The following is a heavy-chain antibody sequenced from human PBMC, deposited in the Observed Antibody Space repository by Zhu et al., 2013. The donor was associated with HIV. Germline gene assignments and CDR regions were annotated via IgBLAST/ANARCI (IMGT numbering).Heavy chain of an antibody. Sequence: QVQLVQSGAEVKKPGASVKVSCKASGYTFTSYGISWVRQAPGQGLEWMGWISAYNGNTNYAQKLQGRVTMTTDTSTSTAYMELRSLRSDDTAVYYCARSGGSRFLEWLLRVWFDPWAEEPVGHRLL. D-gene: IGHD3-3*01. V-gene: IGHV1-18*04. CDR3: ARSGGSRFLEWLLRVWFDP. CDR2: ISAYNGNT. CDR1: GYTFTSYG. J-gene: IGHJ5*02.